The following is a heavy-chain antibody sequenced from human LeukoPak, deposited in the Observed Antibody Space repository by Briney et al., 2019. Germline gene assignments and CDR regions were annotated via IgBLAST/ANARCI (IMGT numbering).Heavy chain of an antibody. CDR2: IYPGDSDT. V-gene: IGHV5-51*01. J-gene: IGHJ4*02. D-gene: IGHD1-26*01. CDR3: ARRLYSGDSMTAFDY. Sequence: GESLKISCQGSGFSFTTHWIGWVRQMPGKGLEWMGSIYPGDSDTRDSPSFQGQVTISADKSISTAYLQWSSLRASDTAMYNCARRLYSGDSMTAFDYWGQGTLVTVSS. CDR1: GFSFTTHW.